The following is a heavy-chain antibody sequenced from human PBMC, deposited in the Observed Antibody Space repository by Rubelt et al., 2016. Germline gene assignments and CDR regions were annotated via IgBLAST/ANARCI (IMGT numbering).Heavy chain of an antibody. Sequence: QVQLQQWGAGLLKPSETLSLTCAVYGGSFSGYYWSWIRQPPGKGLEWIGEINHSGSTNYNPSLKSRVTISVDTSKNQFSLKLSSLIAADTAVYYCASFRVGYADYWGQGTLVTVSS. V-gene: IGHV4-34*01. D-gene: IGHD1-26*01. CDR1: GGSFSGYY. J-gene: IGHJ4*02. CDR3: ASFRVGYADY. CDR2: INHSGST.